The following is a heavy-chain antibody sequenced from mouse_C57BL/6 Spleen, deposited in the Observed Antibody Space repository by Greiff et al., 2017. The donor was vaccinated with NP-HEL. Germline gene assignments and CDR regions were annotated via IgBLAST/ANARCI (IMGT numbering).Heavy chain of an antibody. CDR1: GYAFTNYL. J-gene: IGHJ2*01. Sequence: QLQQSGAELVRPGTSVKVSCKASGYAFTNYLIEWVKQRPGQGLEWIGVINPGSGGTNYNEKFKGKATLTADKSSSTAYMQLSSLTSEDSAVYFCARGEYDYFDYWGQGTTLTVSS. V-gene: IGHV1-54*01. CDR2: INPGSGGT. D-gene: IGHD2-3*01. CDR3: ARGEYDYFDY.